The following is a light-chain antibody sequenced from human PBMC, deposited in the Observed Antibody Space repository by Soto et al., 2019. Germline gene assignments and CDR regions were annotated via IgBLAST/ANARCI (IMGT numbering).Light chain of an antibody. CDR2: EVS. CDR3: SSFTSSSTYV. Sequence: QSVLTQPPSVSGSPGTSVAISCTGTSSDVGSYNRVAWYQQSPGPAPKLMIYEVSNRPSGVPVRFSGSKFGNTASLTFSGLQAEDEADYYCSSFTSSSTYVFGTGTKVTVL. CDR1: SSDVGSYNR. J-gene: IGLJ1*01. V-gene: IGLV2-18*02.